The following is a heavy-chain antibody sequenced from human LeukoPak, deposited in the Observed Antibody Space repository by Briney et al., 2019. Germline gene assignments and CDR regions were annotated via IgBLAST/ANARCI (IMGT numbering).Heavy chain of an antibody. Sequence: PSETLSLTCTVSGGSISSYYWSWIRQPAGKGLEWIGRIYTSGSTNYNPSLKSRVTISEDTSKNQFSLKLSSVTAADTAVYYCASSLIWFGADAFDIWGQGTMVTVSS. D-gene: IGHD3-10*01. V-gene: IGHV4-4*07. CDR2: IYTSGST. CDR3: ASSLIWFGADAFDI. CDR1: GGSISSYY. J-gene: IGHJ3*02.